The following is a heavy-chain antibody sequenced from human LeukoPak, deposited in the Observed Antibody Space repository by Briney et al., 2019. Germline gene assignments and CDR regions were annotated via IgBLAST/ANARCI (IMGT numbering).Heavy chain of an antibody. CDR2: IYYSGST. V-gene: IGHV4-30-4*01. CDR3: ARAQPSIITMIVIDAFDI. CDR1: GGSISSGDYY. Sequence: SQTLSLTCTVSGGSISSGDYYWSWIRQPPGKGLEWIGYIYYSGSTYYNPSLKSRVTISVDTSKNQFSLKLSSVTAADTAVYYCARAQPSIITMIVIDAFDICGQGTMVTVSS. D-gene: IGHD3-22*01. J-gene: IGHJ3*02.